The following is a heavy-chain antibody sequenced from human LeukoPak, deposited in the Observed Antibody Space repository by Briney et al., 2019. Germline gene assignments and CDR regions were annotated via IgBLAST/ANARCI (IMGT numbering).Heavy chain of an antibody. J-gene: IGHJ3*02. Sequence: SETLSLTCTVSGGSISSYYWSWIRQPPGKGLEWIGYIYYSGSTNYNPSLKSRVTISVDTSKNQFSLKLSSVTAADTAVYYCARDYYDSSGYYFHDAFDIWGQGTMVTVSS. CDR1: GGSISSYY. D-gene: IGHD3-22*01. CDR3: ARDYYDSSGYYFHDAFDI. CDR2: IYYSGST. V-gene: IGHV4-59*01.